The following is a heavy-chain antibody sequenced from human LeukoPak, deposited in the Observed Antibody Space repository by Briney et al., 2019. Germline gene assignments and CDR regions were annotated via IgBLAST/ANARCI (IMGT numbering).Heavy chain of an antibody. CDR1: GYTFTGYY. V-gene: IGHV1-18*04. J-gene: IGHJ4*02. Sequence: ASVKVSCKASGYTFTGYYMHWVRQAPGQGLEWMGWIGAYNGNTNYAQKLQGRVTMTTDTSTSTAYMELRSLRSDDTAVYYCARDIGLYDFWSGYLLDYWGQGTLVTVSS. CDR3: ARDIGLYDFWSGYLLDY. CDR2: IGAYNGNT. D-gene: IGHD3-3*01.